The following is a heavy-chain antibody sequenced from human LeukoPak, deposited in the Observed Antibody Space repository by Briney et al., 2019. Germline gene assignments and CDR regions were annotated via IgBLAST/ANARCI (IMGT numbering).Heavy chain of an antibody. CDR3: ARDSLRFGAPRFDY. Sequence: ASVKVSCKASGYTFTSYGISWVRQAPGQGLEWMGCISSYNGNTDYAQKLQGRVTMTTDTSTSTAYMELRSLRSDDTAVYYCARDSLRFGAPRFDYWGREPWSPSPQ. J-gene: IGHJ4*02. D-gene: IGHD3-10*01. V-gene: IGHV1-18*04. CDR1: GYTFTSYG. CDR2: ISSYNGNT.